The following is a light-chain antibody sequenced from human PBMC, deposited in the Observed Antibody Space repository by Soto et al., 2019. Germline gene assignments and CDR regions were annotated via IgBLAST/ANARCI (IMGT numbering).Light chain of an antibody. CDR1: QTVTSNY. CDR3: QHYVTSLTT. J-gene: IGKJ1*01. CDR2: GAS. Sequence: EIVMTQSPATLSVSPGERATLSCGSSQTVTSNYLAWYQQKPGQAPRLLIFGASIRVTGIPDRFIGSGSGTDFTLTISRLEPEDFAVYYCQHYVTSLTTFGQGTKVDIK. V-gene: IGKV3-20*01.